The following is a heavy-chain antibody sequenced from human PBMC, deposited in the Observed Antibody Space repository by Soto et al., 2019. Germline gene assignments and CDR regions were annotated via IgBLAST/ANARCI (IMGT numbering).Heavy chain of an antibody. J-gene: IGHJ6*02. V-gene: IGHV1-3*01. Sequence: ASVKVSCKASGYSFIAYALHWVRQAPGQRLEWMGWINGGNGNTKYSQRFQGRVTITRDTSASTAYMELSSLRSEDTAVYYCARDLGGYDILTGYFYYSYAMDVWGQGTAVTVSS. D-gene: IGHD3-9*01. CDR2: INGGNGNT. CDR1: GYSFIAYA. CDR3: ARDLGGYDILTGYFYYSYAMDV.